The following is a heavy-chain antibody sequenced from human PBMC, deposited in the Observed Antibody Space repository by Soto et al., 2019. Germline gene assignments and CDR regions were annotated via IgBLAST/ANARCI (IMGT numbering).Heavy chain of an antibody. CDR2: IYATGTT. J-gene: IGHJ5*02. Sequence: SETLSLTCTVSGASISGSYWSWIRKSAGKGLEWIGRIYATGTTDYNPSPKSRVMMSVDTSKKQFSLKLRSVTAADTAVYYCVRDGTKTLRDWFDPWGQG. D-gene: IGHD1-1*01. V-gene: IGHV4-4*07. CDR3: VRDGTKTLRDWFDP. CDR1: GASISGSY.